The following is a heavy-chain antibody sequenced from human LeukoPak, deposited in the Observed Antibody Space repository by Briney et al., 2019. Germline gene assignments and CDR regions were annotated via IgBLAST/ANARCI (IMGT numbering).Heavy chain of an antibody. V-gene: IGHV3-21*01. J-gene: IGHJ6*03. CDR2: ISSSSSYI. CDR3: ARAAGGGYGDYMDV. D-gene: IGHD6-13*01. Sequence: GSLRLSCAASGFTFSSYSMNRVRQAPGKGLEWVSSISSSSSYIYYADSVKGRFTISRDNAKNSLYLQMNSLRAEDTAVYYCARAAGGGYGDYMDVWGKGTTVTVSS. CDR1: GFTFSSYS.